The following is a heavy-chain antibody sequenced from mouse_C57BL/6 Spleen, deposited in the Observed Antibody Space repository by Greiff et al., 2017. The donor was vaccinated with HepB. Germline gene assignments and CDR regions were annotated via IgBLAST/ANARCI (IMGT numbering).Heavy chain of an antibody. J-gene: IGHJ4*01. V-gene: IGHV14-1*01. Sequence: VQLQQSGAELVRPGASVKLSCTASGFNIKDYYMHWVKQRPEQGLEWIGRIDPEDGDTEYAPKFKGKATMTADTSSNTAYLQLSSLTSEDTAVYYCTTGGYDMAMDYWGQGTSVTVSS. CDR3: TTGGYDMAMDY. CDR1: GFNIKDYY. CDR2: IDPEDGDT. D-gene: IGHD2-2*01.